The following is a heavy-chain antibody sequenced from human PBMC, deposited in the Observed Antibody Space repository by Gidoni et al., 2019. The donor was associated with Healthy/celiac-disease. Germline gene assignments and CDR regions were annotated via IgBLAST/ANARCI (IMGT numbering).Heavy chain of an antibody. CDR2: IIPILGIA. J-gene: IGHJ4*02. CDR1: GGTFSSYT. D-gene: IGHD5-18*01. CDR3: ARAPATAMVA. Sequence: QVQLVQSGAEVKKPGSSVKVPCKASGGTFSSYTISWVRQAPGQGREWMGRIIPILGIANYAQKFQGRVTITADKSTSTAYMELSSLRSEDTAVYYCARAPATAMVAWGQGTLVTVSS. V-gene: IGHV1-69*02.